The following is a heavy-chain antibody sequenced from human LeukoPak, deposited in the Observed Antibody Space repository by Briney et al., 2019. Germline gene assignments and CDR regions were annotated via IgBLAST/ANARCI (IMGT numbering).Heavy chain of an antibody. Sequence: SETLSLTCTVSGGSISSSSYYWGWIRQPPGKGLEWIGSIYYSGSTYYNPSLKSRVTISVDTSKNQFSLKLSSVTAADAAVYYCARDLSSWYGRYYFDYWGQGTLVTVSS. CDR3: ARDLSSWYGRYYFDY. D-gene: IGHD6-13*01. CDR2: IYYSGST. V-gene: IGHV4-39*07. CDR1: GGSISSSSYY. J-gene: IGHJ4*02.